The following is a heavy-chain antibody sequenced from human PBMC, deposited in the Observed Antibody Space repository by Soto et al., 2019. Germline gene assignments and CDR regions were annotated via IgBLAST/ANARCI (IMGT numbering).Heavy chain of an antibody. CDR2: IKGDGSGI. J-gene: IGHJ5*02. Sequence: EVQLLESGGGLVPPGGSLRLSCAASGFIFSGYWMHWVRQAPGKGLVWVSRIKGDGSGISYADSVKGRLTISRDNVKKTLYLQMNSLRAEDTAVYYCARAICSGGRCFLLDLWGQGTLVTVSS. CDR1: GFIFSGYW. CDR3: ARAICSGGRCFLLDL. D-gene: IGHD2-15*01. V-gene: IGHV3-74*01.